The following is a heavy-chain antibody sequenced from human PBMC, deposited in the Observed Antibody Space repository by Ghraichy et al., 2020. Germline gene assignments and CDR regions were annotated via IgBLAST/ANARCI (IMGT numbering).Heavy chain of an antibody. V-gene: IGHV3-23*01. D-gene: IGHD2-15*01. J-gene: IGHJ6*02. Sequence: GESLNISCAASGFIFSNYAMTWVRQAPGKGLEWVSSITSTGANTYYEDSVKGRFTISRDNSKNTLYLQMNSLRAEDTAVYYCAKDDYCSGATCATYYYYGLDLWGQGTTVTVSS. CDR2: ITSTGANT. CDR1: GFIFSNYA. CDR3: AKDDYCSGATCATYYYYGLDL.